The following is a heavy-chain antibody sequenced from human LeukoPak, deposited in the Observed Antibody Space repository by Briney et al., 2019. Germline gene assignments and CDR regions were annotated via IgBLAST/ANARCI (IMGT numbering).Heavy chain of an antibody. J-gene: IGHJ4*02. D-gene: IGHD1-26*01. CDR2: IKQDGSEK. CDR1: GFTFSSHW. V-gene: IGHV3-7*01. CDR3: ARHSGTYFDY. Sequence: GGSLRLSCAASGFTFSSHWMTSVRQAPGKGLEWVANIKQDGSEKYYVDSVKGRFITSRDNAKNSLCLQMNSLRAEDAAVYCCARHSGTYFDYWGQGTLVTVSS.